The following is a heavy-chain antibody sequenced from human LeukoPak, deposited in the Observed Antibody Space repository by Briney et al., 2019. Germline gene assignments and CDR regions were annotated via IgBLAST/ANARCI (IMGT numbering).Heavy chain of an antibody. V-gene: IGHV1-69*04. CDR1: GGTFSSYA. CDR3: AKGPREYYFDC. J-gene: IGHJ4*02. CDR2: IIPIISKP. Sequence: SVKVSCKASGGTFSSYAVSWVRQAPGQGLEWMGRIIPIISKPNYAQKFQDRVTITADQSTSTVYMELSALKSDDTAVYYCAKGPREYYFDCWGQGTLVTVSS.